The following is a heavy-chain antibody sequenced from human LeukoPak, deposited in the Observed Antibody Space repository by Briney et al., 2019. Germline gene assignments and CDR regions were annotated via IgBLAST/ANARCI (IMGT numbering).Heavy chain of an antibody. Sequence: PGGSLRLSCAASGFTFSSYAMSWVRQAPGRGLEWVSAISGSGGSTYYADSVKGRFTISRDNSKNTLYLQMNSLRAEDTAVYYCANLGIVGATPTFDYWGQGTLVTVSS. CDR3: ANLGIVGATPTFDY. CDR2: ISGSGGST. V-gene: IGHV3-23*01. D-gene: IGHD1-26*01. J-gene: IGHJ4*02. CDR1: GFTFSSYA.